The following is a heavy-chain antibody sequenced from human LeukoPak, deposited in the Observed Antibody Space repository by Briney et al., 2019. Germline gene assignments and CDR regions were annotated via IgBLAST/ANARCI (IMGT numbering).Heavy chain of an antibody. V-gene: IGHV3-30*18. CDR1: VFTFSNYA. D-gene: IGHD5/OR15-5a*01. CDR3: AKDVRERYSVNSPWGYSDH. J-gene: IGHJ4*02. Sequence: GGSLRLSCAASVFTFSNYAMHWVRQAPGKGLEWVAVMSSDGSSTYYVDSVKGRFTISRDNSKSILYLQMNSLRPEDTAIYGCAKDVRERYSVNSPWGYSDHWGQGTLVTVSS. CDR2: MSSDGSST.